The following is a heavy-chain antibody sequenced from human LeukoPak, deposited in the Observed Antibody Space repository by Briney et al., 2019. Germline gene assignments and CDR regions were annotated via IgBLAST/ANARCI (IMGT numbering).Heavy chain of an antibody. CDR3: AKDVMGYLDY. CDR2: ISYDGSNK. D-gene: IGHD2-15*01. V-gene: IGHV3-30*18. Sequence: QPGRSLRLSCAASGFTFSSYGMHWVRQAPGKGLEWVAVISYDGSNKYYADSVKGRFTISRDNSKNTLYLQMNGLRAEDTAVYYCAKDVMGYLDYWGQGTLVTVSS. CDR1: GFTFSSYG. J-gene: IGHJ4*02.